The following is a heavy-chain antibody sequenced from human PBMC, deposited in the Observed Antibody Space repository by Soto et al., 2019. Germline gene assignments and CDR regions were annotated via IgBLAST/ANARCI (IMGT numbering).Heavy chain of an antibody. CDR3: ARVGRCSGGRCYSPDYYYGMDV. Sequence: QVQLVESGGGVVQPGRSLRLSCAASGFTFSSYGMHWVRQAPGKGLEWVAVIWCDGRNKYYADSVTGRFTISRDNSKNARYLQMNRLRAEDTAVYYWARVGRCSGGRCYSPDYYYGMDVWGQGTTVTVSS. D-gene: IGHD2-15*01. V-gene: IGHV3-33*01. J-gene: IGHJ6*02. CDR2: IWCDGRNK. CDR1: GFTFSSYG.